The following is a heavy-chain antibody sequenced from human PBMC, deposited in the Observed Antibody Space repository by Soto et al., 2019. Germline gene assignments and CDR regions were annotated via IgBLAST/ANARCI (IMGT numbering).Heavy chain of an antibody. CDR1: GDSMSSSNYH. J-gene: IGHJ4*02. Sequence: SETLSLTCTVSGDSMSSSNYHWGWIRQPPGKGLEWIGSIYYSGSTYYNPSLKSRVTISIDTSKNQFSLKLTSVTAADTSVYYCAILGGVAFLGGPRHLDSWGRGVRVTV. CDR2: IYYSGST. V-gene: IGHV4-39*01. CDR3: AILGGVAFLGGPRHLDS. D-gene: IGHD3-3*02.